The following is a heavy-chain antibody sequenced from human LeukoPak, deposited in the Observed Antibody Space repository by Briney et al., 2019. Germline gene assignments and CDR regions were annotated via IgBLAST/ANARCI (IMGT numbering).Heavy chain of an antibody. V-gene: IGHV1-8*01. CDR2: MNPNSGNT. J-gene: IGHJ6*02. D-gene: IGHD3-9*01. CDR1: GYTFTSYD. CDR3: ARGHYDILTGYYYYGMDV. Sequence: ASVKVSCKASGYTFTSYDINWVRQATGQGLGWMGWMNPNSGNTGYAQKFQGRVTMTRNTSISTAYMELSSLRSEDTAVYYCARGHYDILTGYYYYGMDVWGQGTTVTVSS.